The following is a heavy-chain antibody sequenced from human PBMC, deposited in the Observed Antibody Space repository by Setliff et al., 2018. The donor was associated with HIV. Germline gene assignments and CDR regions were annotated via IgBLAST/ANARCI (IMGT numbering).Heavy chain of an antibody. Sequence: ASVKVSCKASGYTFASYGISWVRQAPGQGLEWMGWISAYNGNTNYAQKFQGRVTMTKNTSTSTDYMELSSLRSEDTAVYYCARDIAGPAISSGRIKNSFDPWGQGTLVTVS. J-gene: IGHJ5*02. CDR1: GYTFASYG. CDR2: ISAYNGNT. D-gene: IGHD3-22*01. V-gene: IGHV1-18*01. CDR3: ARDIAGPAISSGRIKNSFDP.